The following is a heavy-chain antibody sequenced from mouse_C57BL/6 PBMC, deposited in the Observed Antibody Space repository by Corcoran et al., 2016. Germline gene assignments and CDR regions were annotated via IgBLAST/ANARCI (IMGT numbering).Heavy chain of an antibody. V-gene: IGHV1-81*01. Sequence: QVQLQQSGAELARPGASVKLSCKASGYTFTSYGISWVKQRTEQGLEWIGEIYPRSGNTYYNEKFKGKATLTADKSSSTAYMELRSLTSEDSAVYFCARPYGSSNWYFDVWGTGTTVTVSS. D-gene: IGHD1-1*01. CDR1: GYTFTSYG. CDR3: ARPYGSSNWYFDV. CDR2: IYPRSGNT. J-gene: IGHJ1*03.